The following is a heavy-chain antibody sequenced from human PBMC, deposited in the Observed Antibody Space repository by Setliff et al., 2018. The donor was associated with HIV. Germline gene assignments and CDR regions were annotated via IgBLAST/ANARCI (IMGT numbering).Heavy chain of an antibody. CDR3: ARPRGNDYAGSGFDN. CDR1: EYTFNTHW. D-gene: IGHD2-2*01. Sequence: GESLKISCKTSEYTFNTHWIGWVRRVPGKGLEWMGVIYPGDLRTRYNPSFQGQVTLSVDKSTRTAYLQWNSLRASDSAMYYCARPRGNDYAGSGFDNWGQGTLVTVSS. V-gene: IGHV5-51*01. CDR2: IYPGDLRT. J-gene: IGHJ4*02.